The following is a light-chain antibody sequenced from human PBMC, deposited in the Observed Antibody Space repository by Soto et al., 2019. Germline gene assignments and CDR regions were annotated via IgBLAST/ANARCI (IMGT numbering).Light chain of an antibody. Sequence: EMLLTKSPGTLSLSPGDRATLSCRASQSLSRSSLAWYQQKPGRAPRLLIYGASSRATGIPDRFSGSGSGTDFTLTISRLEPEDFAVYYCQQYGSSPRTFGQGTKVDIK. CDR1: QSLSRSS. V-gene: IGKV3-20*01. J-gene: IGKJ1*01. CDR3: QQYGSSPRT. CDR2: GAS.